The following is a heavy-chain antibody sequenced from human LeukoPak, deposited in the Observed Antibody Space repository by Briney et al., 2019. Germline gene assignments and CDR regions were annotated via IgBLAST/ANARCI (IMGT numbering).Heavy chain of an antibody. V-gene: IGHV3-23*01. CDR1: GFTFSSYA. CDR3: AKPGYSSGWYLFDY. Sequence: GGSLRLSCAASGFTFSSYALSWVGQVPGKGLGWVSTISGSGGSTYYADSVKGRFTISRDDSKNTLYLQMYSLRAEDTAVYYCAKPGYSSGWYLFDYWGQGTLVTVSS. CDR2: ISGSGGST. D-gene: IGHD6-19*01. J-gene: IGHJ4*02.